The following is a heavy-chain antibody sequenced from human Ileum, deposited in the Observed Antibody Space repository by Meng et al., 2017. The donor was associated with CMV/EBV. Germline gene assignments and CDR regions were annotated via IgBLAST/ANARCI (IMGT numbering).Heavy chain of an antibody. CDR3: VRGLSALEVGY. V-gene: IGHV3-48*04. Sequence: GESLKISCSASGFTFSSYSMNWVRQAPGKGLEWVSYITSDSTTISYADSVKGRFTISRDNVKNSLYLQMHSLRAEDTAVYYCVRGLSALEVGYWGQGTRVTVSS. CDR1: GFTFSSYS. J-gene: IGHJ4*02. D-gene: IGHD6-13*01. CDR2: ITSDSTTI.